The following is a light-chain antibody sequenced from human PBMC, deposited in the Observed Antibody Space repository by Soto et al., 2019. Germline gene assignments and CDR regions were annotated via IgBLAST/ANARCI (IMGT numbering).Light chain of an antibody. CDR3: QQYYNWPPLT. CDR2: GAS. V-gene: IGKV3-15*01. Sequence: EIVVTQSPATLSVSPGERATLSCRASQSVSSKLAWYQQKPGQAPRLLIYGASTRATGIPARFSGSGSGTEFTLTISSLQSEDFAVYYCQQYYNWPPLTFGGGTKVEIK. CDR1: QSVSSK. J-gene: IGKJ4*01.